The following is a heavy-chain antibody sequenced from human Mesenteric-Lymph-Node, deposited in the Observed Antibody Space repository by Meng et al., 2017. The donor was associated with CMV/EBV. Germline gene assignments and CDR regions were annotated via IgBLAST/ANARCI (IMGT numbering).Heavy chain of an antibody. CDR2: IYYSGRT. D-gene: IGHD3-10*01. CDR1: GGYIRSSSYY. J-gene: IGHJ5*02. CDR3: ARPHYYGSGSSPWFDP. Sequence: QLQLQESGRGLVKPSETLSHTCTDSGGYIRSSSYYWGGIRQPPGKGLEWIGSIYYSGRTYYNPSLKSRVTISVDTSKNQFSLKLSSVTAADTAVYYCARPHYYGSGSSPWFDPWGQGTLVTVSS. V-gene: IGHV4-39*01.